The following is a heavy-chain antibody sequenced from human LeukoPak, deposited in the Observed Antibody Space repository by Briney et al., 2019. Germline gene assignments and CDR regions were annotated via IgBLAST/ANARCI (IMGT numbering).Heavy chain of an antibody. D-gene: IGHD3-22*01. V-gene: IGHV3-30-3*01. Sequence: GRSLRLSCAASGFTFSSYAMHWVRQAPGKGLEWVAVISYDGSNKYYADSVKGRFTIPRDNSKNTLYLQMNSLRAEDTAVYYCASLYDSSGYYYVEAGMDVWGQGTTVTVSS. CDR2: ISYDGSNK. J-gene: IGHJ6*02. CDR1: GFTFSSYA. CDR3: ASLYDSSGYYYVEAGMDV.